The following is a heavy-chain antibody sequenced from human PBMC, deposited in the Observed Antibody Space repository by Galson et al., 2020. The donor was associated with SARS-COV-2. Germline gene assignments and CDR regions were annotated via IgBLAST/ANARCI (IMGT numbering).Heavy chain of an antibody. V-gene: IGHV5-51*01. D-gene: IGHD3-3*01. Sequence: KIGESLKTPCQGSGYSFTRYWIGRVRQMPGKGLEWMGIIYPGDSDTRYSPAFQGQVTIPADKSISTAYLQWSSLKASDTAMYYCARPNTYYVFWSNYYRGYAFGIWGQGTRVTVSS. J-gene: IGHJ3*02. CDR2: IYPGDSDT. CDR1: GYSFTRYW. CDR3: ARPNTYYVFWSNYYRGYAFGI.